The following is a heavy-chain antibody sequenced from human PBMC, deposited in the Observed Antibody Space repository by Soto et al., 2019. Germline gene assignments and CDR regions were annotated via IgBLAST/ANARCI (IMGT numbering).Heavy chain of an antibody. Sequence: SETLSLTCAVYGGSFSGYYWSWIRQPPGKGLEWIGEINHSGSTNYNPSLKSRVTISVDTSKNQFSLKLSSVTAADTAVYYCARGRGDDYGDYGFDYGGQGTLVTVPS. J-gene: IGHJ4*02. CDR2: INHSGST. CDR3: ARGRGDDYGDYGFDY. D-gene: IGHD4-17*01. V-gene: IGHV4-34*01. CDR1: GGSFSGYY.